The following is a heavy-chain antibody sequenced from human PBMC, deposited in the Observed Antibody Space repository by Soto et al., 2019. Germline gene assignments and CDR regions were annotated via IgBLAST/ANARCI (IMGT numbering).Heavy chain of an antibody. CDR2: INHSGST. CDR3: ARTTVPGIAAAGTPPWFDP. J-gene: IGHJ5*02. V-gene: IGHV4-34*01. Sequence: QVQLQQWGAGLLKPSETLSLTCAVYGGSFSGYYWSWIRQPPGKGLEWIGEINHSGSTNYNLSLKSRVTISVDTSKNQFSLKLSSVTAADTAVYYCARTTVPGIAAAGTPPWFDPWGQGTLVTVSS. D-gene: IGHD6-13*01. CDR1: GGSFSGYY.